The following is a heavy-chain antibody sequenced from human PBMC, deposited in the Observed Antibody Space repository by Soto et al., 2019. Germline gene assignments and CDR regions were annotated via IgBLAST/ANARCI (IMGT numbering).Heavy chain of an antibody. CDR2: ISSSGSTI. CDR3: ARDAAAGRNRFDY. CDR1: GFTFSDYY. Sequence: GGSLRLSCAASGFTFSDYYMSWIRQTPGKGLEWVSYISSSGSTIYYADSVKGRFTISRDNAKNSLYLQMNSLRAEDTAVYYCARDAAAGRNRFDYWGQGTLVTVSS. V-gene: IGHV3-11*01. J-gene: IGHJ4*02. D-gene: IGHD6-13*01.